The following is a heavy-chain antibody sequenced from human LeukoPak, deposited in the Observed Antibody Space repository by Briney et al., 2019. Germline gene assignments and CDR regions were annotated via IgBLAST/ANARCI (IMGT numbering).Heavy chain of an antibody. V-gene: IGHV4-39*07. CDR2: IYYSGST. J-gene: IGHJ5*02. D-gene: IGHD4-17*01. Sequence: SETLSLTCTVSGGSISSSSYHWGWIRQPPGKGLEWIGSIYYSGSTYYNPSLKSRVTISVDTSKNQFSLKLSSVTAADTAVYYCARDSPLPTTVTTGNWFDPWGQGTLVTVSS. CDR1: GGSISSSSYH. CDR3: ARDSPLPTTVTTGNWFDP.